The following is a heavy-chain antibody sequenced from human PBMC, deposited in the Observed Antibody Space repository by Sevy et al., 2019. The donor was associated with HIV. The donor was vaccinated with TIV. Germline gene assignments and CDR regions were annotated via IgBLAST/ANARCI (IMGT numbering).Heavy chain of an antibody. J-gene: IGHJ4*02. CDR2: ISGGLRT. D-gene: IGHD3-10*01. CDR3: TRDKWDHGSGSFYFAS. CDR1: GFTVSSNS. Sequence: GGSLRLSCATSGFTVSSNSMSWVRQAPGKGLEWVSVISGGLRTYYADSVKGRFTISRDNSENPLYLQMSSLKAEDTAVYYCTRDKWDHGSGSFYFASWGQGTLVTVSS. V-gene: IGHV3-53*01.